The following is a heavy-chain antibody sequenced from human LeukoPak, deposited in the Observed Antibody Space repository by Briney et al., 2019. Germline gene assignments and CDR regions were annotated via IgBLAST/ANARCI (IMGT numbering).Heavy chain of an antibody. CDR1: GGSISGDY. CDR2: ISDDSDTI. J-gene: IGHJ4*02. Sequence: PSGTLSLTCTVSGGSISGDYWSWIRQSPGKGLEWVSYISDDSDTIYYADSVKGRFTISRDNAKNSLFLQMDSLRVEDTAVYYCAGTPGIYQTFDYWGQGALVTVSS. D-gene: IGHD2-2*01. CDR3: AGTPGIYQTFDY. V-gene: IGHV3-11*04.